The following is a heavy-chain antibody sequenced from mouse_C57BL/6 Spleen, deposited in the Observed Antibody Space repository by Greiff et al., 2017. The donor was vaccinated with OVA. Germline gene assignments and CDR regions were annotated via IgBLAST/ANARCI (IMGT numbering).Heavy chain of an antibody. Sequence: QVQLKESGPGLVAPSQSLSITCTVSGFSLTSYGVHWVRQPPGKGLEWLVVIWSDGSTTYNSALKSRLSISKDNSKSQVFLKMNSLQTDDTAMYSCARHTTVVAKGGAMDYWGQGTSVTVSS. J-gene: IGHJ4*01. CDR2: IWSDGST. CDR1: GFSLTSYG. D-gene: IGHD1-1*01. V-gene: IGHV2-6-1*01. CDR3: ARHTTVVAKGGAMDY.